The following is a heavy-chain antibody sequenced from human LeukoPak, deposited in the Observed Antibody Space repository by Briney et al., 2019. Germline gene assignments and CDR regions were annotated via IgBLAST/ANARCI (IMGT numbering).Heavy chain of an antibody. CDR2: IYSGGST. J-gene: IGHJ5*02. CDR1: GFTVSSNY. Sequence: PGGSLRLSCAASGFTVSSNYMSWVRQAPGKGLEWVSVIYSGGSTYYADSVTGRFTISRDNSKNTLYLQMNSLRAEDTAVYYCASQRGYCSGGSCRGGFDPWGQGTLVTVSS. CDR3: ASQRGYCSGGSCRGGFDP. D-gene: IGHD2-15*01. V-gene: IGHV3-53*01.